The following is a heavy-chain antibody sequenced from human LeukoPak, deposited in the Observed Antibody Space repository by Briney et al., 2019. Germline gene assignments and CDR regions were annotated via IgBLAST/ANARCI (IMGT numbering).Heavy chain of an antibody. CDR2: ISYDGSNK. V-gene: IGHV3-30-3*01. CDR3: ARDGEKRWLQYTFDY. Sequence: GGSLRLSCAASGFTFSSCAMHWVRQAPGKGLEWVAVISYDGSNKYYADSVKGRFTISRDNSKNTLYLQMNSLRAEDTAVYYCARDGEKRWLQYTFDYWGQGTLVTVSS. CDR1: GFTFSSCA. D-gene: IGHD5-24*01. J-gene: IGHJ4*02.